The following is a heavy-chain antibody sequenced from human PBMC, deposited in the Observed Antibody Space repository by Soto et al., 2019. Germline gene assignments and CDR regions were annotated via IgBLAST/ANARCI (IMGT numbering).Heavy chain of an antibody. CDR2: IYYSGST. CDR3: AXXXXXXFINXLLNAXDI. J-gene: IGHJ3*02. CDR1: GGSISSYY. D-gene: IGHD2-2*01. V-gene: IGHV4-59*01. Sequence: TXSLTCTVSGGSISSYYWSWIRQPPGKGLEWIGYIYYSGSTNYNPSLKSRVTISVDTSKNQFSLKLSSVTAADTAVYYCAXXXXXXFINXLLNAXDIXXQGTMVTVSS.